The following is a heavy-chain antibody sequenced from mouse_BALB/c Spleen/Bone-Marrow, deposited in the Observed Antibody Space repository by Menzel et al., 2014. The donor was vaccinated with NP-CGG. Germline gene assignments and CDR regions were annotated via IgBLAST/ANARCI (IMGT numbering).Heavy chain of an antibody. CDR1: GFNIKDTY. CDR3: ARNYGSSPFDY. CDR2: IDPANGNT. V-gene: IGHV14-3*02. J-gene: IGHJ2*01. Sequence: EVQLQQSGAELVKPWASVKLSCTSSGFNIKDTYMHWVKQRPEQGLEWIGMIDPANGNTKYDPKFQGKATITAYTSSNTAYLQLSSMTSEDTAVNYSARNYGSSPFDYRGQGTTLTVSS. D-gene: IGHD1-1*01.